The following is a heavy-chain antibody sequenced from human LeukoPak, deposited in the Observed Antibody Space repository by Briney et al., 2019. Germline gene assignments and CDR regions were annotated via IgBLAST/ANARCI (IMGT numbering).Heavy chain of an antibody. CDR2: IYSGGST. V-gene: IGHV3-53*01. J-gene: IGHJ4*02. CDR3: ATGGRSGVAFES. Sequence: GGSLRLSCTASGFISNSNYMSWVRQAPGKGLEWVSFIYSGGSTYYADSVMGRSNISRDKSNNTLYLQMNSLRAEDTAVYYCATGGRSGVAFESWGQGTLVTVSS. CDR1: GFISNSNY. D-gene: IGHD2-15*01.